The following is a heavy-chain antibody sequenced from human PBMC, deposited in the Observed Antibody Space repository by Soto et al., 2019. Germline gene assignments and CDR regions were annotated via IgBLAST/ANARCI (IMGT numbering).Heavy chain of an antibody. CDR1: GFTFSSYG. Sequence: PGGSLRLSCAASGFTFSSYGMHWVRQAPDKGLEWVAVIWYDGSNKYYADSVKGRFTISRDNSKNTLYLQMNSLRAEDTAVYYCARQGAYGDYSLYFDYWGQGTLVTVSS. J-gene: IGHJ4*02. V-gene: IGHV3-33*01. CDR2: IWYDGSNK. D-gene: IGHD4-17*01. CDR3: ARQGAYGDYSLYFDY.